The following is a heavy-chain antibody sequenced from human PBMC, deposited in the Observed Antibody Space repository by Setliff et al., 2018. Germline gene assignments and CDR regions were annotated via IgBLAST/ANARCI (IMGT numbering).Heavy chain of an antibody. D-gene: IGHD6-6*01. V-gene: IGHV1-18*01. CDR2: ISGFTGFT. Sequence: ASVKVSCKASGYTFTSFGVSWVRQAPGQGLEWMGWISGFTGFTQYSQKFKGRVAVTIDKTTSTAYMDLTSLGSDDTAVYYCLGDRPYSNSPEYSFDVWGQGTTVTVSS. CDR3: LGDRPYSNSPEYSFDV. CDR1: GYTFTSFG. J-gene: IGHJ3*01.